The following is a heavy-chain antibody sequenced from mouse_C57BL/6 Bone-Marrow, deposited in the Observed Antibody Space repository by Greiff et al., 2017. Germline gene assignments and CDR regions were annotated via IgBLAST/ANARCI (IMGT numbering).Heavy chain of an antibody. J-gene: IGHJ3*01. CDR3: ARRDYYGSSTLFAY. CDR1: GYTFTSYW. V-gene: IGHV1-69*01. CDR2: IDPSDSYT. D-gene: IGHD1-1*01. Sequence: QVQLQQPGAELVMPGASVKLSCKASGYTFTSYWMHWVKQRPGQGLEWIGEIDPSDSYTNYNQKFKGKSTLTVDKSSSPAYMQLSSLTSEDSAVYDCARRDYYGSSTLFAYWGQGTLVTVSA.